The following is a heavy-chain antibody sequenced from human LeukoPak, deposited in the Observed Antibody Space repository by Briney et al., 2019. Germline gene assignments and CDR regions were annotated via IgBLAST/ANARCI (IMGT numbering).Heavy chain of an antibody. CDR2: IIPILDIA. D-gene: IGHD5-18*01. V-gene: IGHV1-69*02. CDR3: ATTDTATQTDYYGMDV. Sequence: SVKVSCKASGGTFSSYTISWVRQAPGQGLEWMGRIIPILDIANYAQKFQGRVTITADKSTSTAYMELSSLRSEDTAVYYCATTDTATQTDYYGMDVWGQGTTVTVSS. J-gene: IGHJ6*02. CDR1: GGTFSSYT.